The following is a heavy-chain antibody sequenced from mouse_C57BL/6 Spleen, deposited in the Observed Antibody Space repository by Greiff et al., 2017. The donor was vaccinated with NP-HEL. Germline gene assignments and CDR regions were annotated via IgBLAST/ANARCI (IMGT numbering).Heavy chain of an antibody. J-gene: IGHJ4*01. CDR3: VRGGGYSRYYAMDY. D-gene: IGHD2-12*01. CDR1: GFTFNTYA. Sequence: VQLKESGGGLVQPKGSLKLSCAASGFTFNTYAMHWVRQAPGKGLEWVARIRSKSSNYATYYADSVKDRFTISRDDSQSMLYLQMNNLKTEDTAMYYCVRGGGYSRYYAMDYWGQGTSVTVSS. V-gene: IGHV10-3*01. CDR2: IRSKSSNYAT.